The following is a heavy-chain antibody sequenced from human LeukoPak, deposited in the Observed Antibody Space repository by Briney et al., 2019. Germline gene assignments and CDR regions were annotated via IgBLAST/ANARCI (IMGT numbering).Heavy chain of an antibody. J-gene: IGHJ4*02. V-gene: IGHV1-2*02. CDR2: INPNSGGT. CDR3: ARFGEAPPRYFDWLFFGREYYFDY. CDR1: GYTFTGYY. Sequence: GASVKVSCKASGYTFTGYYMHWVRQAPGQGLEWMGWINPNSGGTNYAQKFQGRVTMTRDTSISTAYMELSRLRSDDTAVYYCARFGEAPPRYFDWLFFGREYYFDYWGQGTLVTVSS. D-gene: IGHD3-9*01.